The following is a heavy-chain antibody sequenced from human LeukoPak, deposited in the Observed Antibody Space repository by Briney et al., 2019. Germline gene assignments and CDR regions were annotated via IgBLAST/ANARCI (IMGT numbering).Heavy chain of an antibody. J-gene: IGHJ4*02. Sequence: GESLQISCKGSGYSFTTYWIGWVRQMPGKGLEWMGIIYPGDSDARYSPSFQGQVTISVDKSISTAYLQWSSLKVSDTAMYYCARLFRMVAPFDYWGQGTLVTVSS. V-gene: IGHV5-51*01. D-gene: IGHD4/OR15-4a*01. CDR1: GYSFTTYW. CDR3: ARLFRMVAPFDY. CDR2: IYPGDSDA.